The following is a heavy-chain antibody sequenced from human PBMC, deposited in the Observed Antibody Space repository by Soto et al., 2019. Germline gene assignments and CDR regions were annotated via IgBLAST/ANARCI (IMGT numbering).Heavy chain of an antibody. Sequence: SDSPALSCAVSGGCISSSNWARSVSKPPGKGLEWIGEIYHSGSTNYNPSLKSRVTISVDKSKNQFSLKLSSVTAADTAVYYCAREQASGCYSFDYWGQGTLVTVSS. CDR1: GGCISSSNW. J-gene: IGHJ4*02. D-gene: IGHD6-19*01. CDR3: AREQASGCYSFDY. V-gene: IGHV4-4*02. CDR2: IYHSGST.